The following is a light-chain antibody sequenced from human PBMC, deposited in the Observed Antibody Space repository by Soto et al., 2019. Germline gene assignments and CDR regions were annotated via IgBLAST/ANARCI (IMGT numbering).Light chain of an antibody. CDR3: SSFTSNRIYV. V-gene: IGLV2-14*03. J-gene: IGLJ1*01. CDR1: HNDIGTYDY. Sequence: QSALTQPTSVSGSPGQSITISCTGNHNDIGTYDYVSWYQQHPGRAPRLLIHGVTTQPSGISGRFSASKSGLTASLTISGLQPEDEADYYCSSFTSNRIYVFGPGTKVTVL. CDR2: GVT.